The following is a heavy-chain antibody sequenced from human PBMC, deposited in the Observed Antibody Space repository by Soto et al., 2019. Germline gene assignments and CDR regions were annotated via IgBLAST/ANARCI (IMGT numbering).Heavy chain of an antibody. Sequence: QVQLVQSGAEVKKPGASVKVSCRASGYTFTRYDINWVRQATGQGLEWMGWMNLNSGYTGHAQKFQGRVTMTRDSSTSTGYMELRSLGSEDKGVYYCAGVNGDIDYWGQGTLVTVSS. J-gene: IGHJ4*02. D-gene: IGHD4-17*01. V-gene: IGHV1-8*01. CDR3: AGVNGDIDY. CDR1: GYTFTRYD. CDR2: MNLNSGYT.